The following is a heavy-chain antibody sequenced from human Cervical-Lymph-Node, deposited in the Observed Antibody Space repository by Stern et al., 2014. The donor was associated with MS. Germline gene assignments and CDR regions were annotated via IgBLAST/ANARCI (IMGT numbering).Heavy chain of an antibody. D-gene: IGHD1-26*01. CDR3: ARHLGSHESGWFDP. CDR2: IMPILGTS. J-gene: IGHJ5*02. Sequence: VQLVESGAEVKKPGSSVKVSCQASGGTLISYPISWVRQAPGHGLEWVGGIMPILGTSNYAHKFQGRVTITADESTTTIYMELRSLKSEDTAVYYCARHLGSHESGWFDPWGQGTLVTVSS. V-gene: IGHV1-69*01. CDR1: GGTLISYP.